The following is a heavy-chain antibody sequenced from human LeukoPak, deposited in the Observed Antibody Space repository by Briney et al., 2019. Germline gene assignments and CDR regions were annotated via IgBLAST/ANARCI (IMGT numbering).Heavy chain of an antibody. CDR1: GGSISSGGYY. V-gene: IGHV4-31*03. CDR3: ARGVRGGSWGLY. D-gene: IGHD2-15*01. Sequence: SETLSLTCTVSGGSISSGGYYWSWIRQHPGKGLERIGYIYYSGSTYYNPSLKSRVTISVDTSKNQFSLKLSSVTAADTAVYYCARGVRGGSWGLYWGQGTLVTVSS. J-gene: IGHJ4*02. CDR2: IYYSGST.